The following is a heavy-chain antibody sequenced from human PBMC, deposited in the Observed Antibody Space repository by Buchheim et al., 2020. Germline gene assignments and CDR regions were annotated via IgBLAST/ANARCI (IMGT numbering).Heavy chain of an antibody. J-gene: IGHJ5*02. V-gene: IGHV3-23*01. CDR2: ITSSGGYT. CDR3: AKDVRYCSNNRCDS. CDR1: GFTFNTYA. D-gene: IGHD2-2*01. Sequence: EVQLLESGGGLVQPGGSLRLSCAASGFTFNTYAMSWVRQAPGKGPEWVSGITSSGGYTLYADSVKGRFTISRDNFKNTLSLQMNSLRDEDTALYYCAKDVRYCSNNRCDSWGQG.